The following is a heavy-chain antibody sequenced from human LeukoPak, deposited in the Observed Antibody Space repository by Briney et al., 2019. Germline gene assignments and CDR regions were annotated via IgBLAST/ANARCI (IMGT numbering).Heavy chain of an antibody. Sequence: PGGSLRLSCAASGFTFSSYSMNWVRQAPGKGLEWVSSISSSSSYIYYADSVKGRFTISRDNAKNSLYLQMNSLRAEDTAVYYCARDLYCSGGSCDLDYWGQGTLVTVSS. CDR3: ARDLYCSGGSCDLDY. J-gene: IGHJ4*02. D-gene: IGHD2-15*01. CDR2: ISSSSSYI. V-gene: IGHV3-21*01. CDR1: GFTFSSYS.